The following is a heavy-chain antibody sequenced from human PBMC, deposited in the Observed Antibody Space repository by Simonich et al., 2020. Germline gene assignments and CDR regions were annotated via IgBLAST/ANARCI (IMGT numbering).Heavy chain of an antibody. D-gene: IGHD6-13*01. CDR1: GYTFPGYY. CDR2: SNPNSGGT. Sequence: QVQLVQSGAEVKKPGASVKVSCKASGYTFPGYYMHWVRQAPGQGLGWRGWSNPNSGGTNNAQKFQGRVTRTRDTSISTAYMELSRLRSDDTAVYYCARSHIAAAGTGYFQHWGQGTLVTVSS. J-gene: IGHJ1*01. CDR3: ARSHIAAAGTGYFQH. V-gene: IGHV1-2*02.